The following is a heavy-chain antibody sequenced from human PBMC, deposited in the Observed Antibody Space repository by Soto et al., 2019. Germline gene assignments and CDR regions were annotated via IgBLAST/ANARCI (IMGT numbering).Heavy chain of an antibody. CDR3: AREYTAWPLAYGLDV. CDR2: ISSRSDI. Sequence: VGSLRLSCVGSGFTFSTYSINWIRQAPGKGLEWVSSISSRSDIYYADSVKGRFTISRDNAKNSVSLQMNSLRAEDTAVYYCAREYTAWPLAYGLDVWGQGTTVTVSS. J-gene: IGHJ6*02. CDR1: GFTFSTYS. D-gene: IGHD2-2*02. V-gene: IGHV3-21*01.